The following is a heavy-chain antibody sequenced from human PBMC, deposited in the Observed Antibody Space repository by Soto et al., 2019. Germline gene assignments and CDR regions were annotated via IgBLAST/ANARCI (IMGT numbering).Heavy chain of an antibody. CDR2: IYYSGST. CDR1: GGSISSGGYY. D-gene: IGHD3-10*01. CDR3: ARSYGSGFDFDY. J-gene: IGHJ4*02. Sequence: PSETLSLTCTVSGGSISSGGYYWSWIRQHPGKGLEWIGYIYYSGSTYYNPSLNSRVTISVDTSKNQFSLKLSSVTAADTAVYYCARSYGSGFDFDYWGQGTLVTVSS. V-gene: IGHV4-31*03.